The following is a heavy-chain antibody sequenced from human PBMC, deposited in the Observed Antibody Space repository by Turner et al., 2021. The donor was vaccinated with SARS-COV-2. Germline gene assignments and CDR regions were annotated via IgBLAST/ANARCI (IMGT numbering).Heavy chain of an antibody. V-gene: IGHV3-53*01. CDR2: IYSGGST. J-gene: IGHJ4*02. D-gene: IGHD3-10*01. CDR1: GFTVSSNY. CDR3: AREAPLGVNSMAFDY. Sequence: EVQLVEPAVGLIQPGGSLRLSCSASGFTVSSNYMNWVRQAQGKGREWVSVIYSGGSTFYADSVKGRFTISRDNSKNTLYLQMNSLRAEDTAVYYCAREAPLGVNSMAFDYWGQGTLVTVSS.